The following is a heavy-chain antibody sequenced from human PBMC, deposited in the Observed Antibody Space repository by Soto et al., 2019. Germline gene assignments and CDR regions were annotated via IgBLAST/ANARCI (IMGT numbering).Heavy chain of an antibody. J-gene: IGHJ4*02. D-gene: IGHD3-22*01. Sequence: ASVKVSCKASGYTFTGYYMHCVRQAPGQGLEWMGWINPNSGGTNYAQKFQGRVTMTRDTSISTAYMELSRLRSDDTAVYYCAIYDSSGYQYYFDYWGQGTLVTVSS. CDR2: INPNSGGT. CDR1: GYTFTGYY. CDR3: AIYDSSGYQYYFDY. V-gene: IGHV1-2*02.